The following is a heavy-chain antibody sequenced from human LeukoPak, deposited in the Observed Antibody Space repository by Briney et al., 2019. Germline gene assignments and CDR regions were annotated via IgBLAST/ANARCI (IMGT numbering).Heavy chain of an antibody. CDR2: ISGSGGST. V-gene: IGHV3-23*01. CDR1: GFTFSSYA. J-gene: IGHJ4*02. CDR3: AKGTRSQYSSSHLDY. D-gene: IGHD6-13*01. Sequence: PGGSLRLSCAASGFTFSSYAMSWVRQAPGKGLEWVSAISGSGGSTYYADSVKGPFTISRDNSKNTLYLQMNRLRAEDTAVYYCAKGTRSQYSSSHLDYWGQGTLVTVSS.